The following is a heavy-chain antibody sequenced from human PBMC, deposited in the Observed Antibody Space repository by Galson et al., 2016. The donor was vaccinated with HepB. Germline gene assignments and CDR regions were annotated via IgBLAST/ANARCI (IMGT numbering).Heavy chain of an antibody. CDR2: ITDNGGHT. CDR1: GLTFSGYA. D-gene: IGHD3-10*01. J-gene: IGHJ4*02. V-gene: IGHV3-23*01. Sequence: SLRLSCAASGLTFSGYAMTWVRQAPGKGLEWVSTITDNGGHTYYAASVKGRFTISRDNSKNTLYLQMNSLRAEDTALYYCASHAASGSYSDYFPHWGQGTLVTVSS. CDR3: ASHAASGSYSDYFPH.